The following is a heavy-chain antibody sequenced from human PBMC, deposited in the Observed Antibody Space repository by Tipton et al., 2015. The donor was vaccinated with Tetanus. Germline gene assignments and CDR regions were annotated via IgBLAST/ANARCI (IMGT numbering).Heavy chain of an antibody. CDR2: VIYDCNS. CDR3: ARGVPYSTTMGSDWFDP. V-gene: IGHV4-34*01. CDR1: GVSVRSYY. Sequence: TLSLTCTVSGVSVRSYYWSWIRQSPDKGLEWLGDVIYDCNSYYKPSLNSRVKISLDTSMNQVSLTLTSDTAADTALYYCARGVPYSTTMGSDWFDPWGQGTLVTVSS. D-gene: IGHD2-2*01. J-gene: IGHJ5*02.